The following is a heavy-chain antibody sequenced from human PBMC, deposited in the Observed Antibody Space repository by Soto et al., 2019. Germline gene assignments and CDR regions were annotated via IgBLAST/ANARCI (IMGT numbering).Heavy chain of an antibody. CDR3: ARVSLGGYPQYSSGLFDY. V-gene: IGHV1-69*01. CDR1: GGTFSSYA. Sequence: QMQLVQSGAEVKKPGSSVKVSCKASGGTFSSYAISWVRQAPGQGLEWMGGIIPIFGTANYAQKFQGRVTITADESTSTAYMELSSLRSEDTAVYYCARVSLGGYPQYSSGLFDYWGQGTLVTVSS. J-gene: IGHJ4*02. D-gene: IGHD6-19*01. CDR2: IIPIFGTA.